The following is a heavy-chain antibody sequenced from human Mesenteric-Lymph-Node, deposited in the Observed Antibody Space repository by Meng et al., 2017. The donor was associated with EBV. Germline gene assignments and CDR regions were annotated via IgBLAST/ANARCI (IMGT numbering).Heavy chain of an antibody. J-gene: IGHJ4*01. CDR1: GDAISGIGCY. D-gene: IGHD6-19*01. V-gene: IGHV4-39*07. Sequence: RRRRGSGPGLVKASATLSLTCTGSGDAISGIGCYWGWIRQPPGKGLEWIGRIYYMGNTYYNPSLKSRVTISVDTSKNQFSLKLSSVTAADTAVYYCTRDHSNSGWFPYWGQGTLVTVSS. CDR3: TRDHSNSGWFPY. CDR2: IYYMGNT.